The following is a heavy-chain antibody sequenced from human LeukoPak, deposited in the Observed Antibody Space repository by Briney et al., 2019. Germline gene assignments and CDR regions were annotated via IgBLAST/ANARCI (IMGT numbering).Heavy chain of an antibody. J-gene: IGHJ5*02. Sequence: PGGSLRLSCADPGFTVRSNHMSWVRRAPGKGREWVSAIGGSGGSSYYAYSVKGRFTISIDNSKNTLYPQVNSLRAEDTAVYYCAKIPHGDYVKWLDPWGQGTLVTVSS. CDR3: AKIPHGDYVKWLDP. CDR1: GFTVRSNH. CDR2: IGGSGGSS. V-gene: IGHV3-23*01. D-gene: IGHD4-17*01.